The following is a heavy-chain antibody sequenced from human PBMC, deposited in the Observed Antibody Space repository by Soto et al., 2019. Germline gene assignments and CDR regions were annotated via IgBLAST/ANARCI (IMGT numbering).Heavy chain of an antibody. D-gene: IGHD3-3*01. J-gene: IGHJ4*02. CDR3: ATLRGGTIFGVVIIPVS. CDR1: GFTFSSYE. Sequence: GSLLLPCSASGFTFSSYEMNWVRQAPGKGLEWVSYISSSGSTIYYADSVKVRFTIARDNAKNSLYLQMNSLGAEDTAVYYCATLRGGTIFGVVIIPVSWGQGTLVTVYS. CDR2: ISSSGSTI. V-gene: IGHV3-48*03.